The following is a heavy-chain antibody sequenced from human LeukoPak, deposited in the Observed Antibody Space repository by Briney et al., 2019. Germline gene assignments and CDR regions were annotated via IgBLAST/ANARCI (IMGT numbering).Heavy chain of an antibody. D-gene: IGHD1-26*01. CDR3: ANYRGGSYYLTVDN. Sequence: SETLSLTCTVSGASVSSGDFYWSWIRQPPGKGLEWIGYIYHTGSTYYNPSLNGRATVSVDRSKNQFSLKLTSATVADTAVYFCANYRGGSYYLTVDNWGQGTRVTVSS. CDR2: IYHTGST. CDR1: GASVSSGDFY. J-gene: IGHJ4*02. V-gene: IGHV4-30-2*01.